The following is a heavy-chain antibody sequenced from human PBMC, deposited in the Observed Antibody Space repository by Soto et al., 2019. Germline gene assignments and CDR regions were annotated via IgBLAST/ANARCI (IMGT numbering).Heavy chain of an antibody. CDR3: ARVYTSSSWYPMAIQPPSPGYYFDY. V-gene: IGHV5-51*01. CDR1: GYSFTSYW. CDR2: IYPGDSDT. D-gene: IGHD6-13*01. Sequence: GESLKISCKGSGYSFTSYWIGWVRQMPGKGLEWMGIIYPGDSDTRYSPSFQGQVTISADKSISTAYLQWSSLRAEDTAVYYCARVYTSSSWYPMAIQPPSPGYYFDYWGQGTLVTVSS. J-gene: IGHJ4*02.